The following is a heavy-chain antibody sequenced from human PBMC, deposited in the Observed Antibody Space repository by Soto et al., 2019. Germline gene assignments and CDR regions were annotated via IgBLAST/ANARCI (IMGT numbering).Heavy chain of an antibody. CDR3: ARDRLTIAARPFYFDY. CDR1: GFTFSSYG. D-gene: IGHD6-6*01. J-gene: IGHJ4*02. CDR2: IWYDGSNK. Sequence: GGSLRLSCAASGFTFSSYGMHWVRQAPGKGLEWVAVIWYDGSNKYYADSVEGRFTISRDNSKNTLYLQMNSLRAEDTAVYYCARDRLTIAARPFYFDYWGQGTLVTVSS. V-gene: IGHV3-33*01.